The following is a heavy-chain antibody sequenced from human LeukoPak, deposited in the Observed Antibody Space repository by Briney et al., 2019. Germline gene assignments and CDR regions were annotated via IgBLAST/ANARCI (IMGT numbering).Heavy chain of an antibody. CDR3: ARATIYDSSGWFFDY. CDR1: GYTFTSYY. V-gene: IGHV1-46*01. Sequence: GASVKVSCKASGYTFTSYYMHWVRQAPGQGREGMGVINPSGGSTSYAQKFQGRVTMTRDTSTSTVYMELSSLRSEDTAVYYCARATIYDSSGWFFDYWGQGTLVTVSS. D-gene: IGHD6-19*01. CDR2: INPSGGST. J-gene: IGHJ4*02.